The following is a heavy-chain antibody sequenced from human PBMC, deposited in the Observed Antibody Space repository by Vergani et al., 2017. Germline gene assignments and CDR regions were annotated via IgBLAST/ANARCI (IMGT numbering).Heavy chain of an antibody. J-gene: IGHJ6*02. CDR3: ARMGSGGLYGMDV. D-gene: IGHD3-10*01. CDR1: GGSISSYY. V-gene: IGHV4-59*01. CDR2: IYYSGST. Sequence: QVQLQESGPGLLKPSETLSLTCTVSGGSISSYYWSWIRQPPGKGLEWIGYIYYSGSTNYNPSLKSRVTISVDTSKNQFSLKLSAVTAADTAVYYCARMGSGGLYGMDVWGQGTMVTVSS.